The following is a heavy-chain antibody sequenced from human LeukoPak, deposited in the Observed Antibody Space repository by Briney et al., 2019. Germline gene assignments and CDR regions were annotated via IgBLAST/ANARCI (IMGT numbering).Heavy chain of an antibody. V-gene: IGHV3-53*01. CDR2: IYSGGST. CDR3: AGAIAAHAFDI. Sequence: GSLRLSCAASGFTVSSNYMSWVRQAPGKGLEWVSVIYSGGSTYYADSVKGRFTISRDNSKNTLYLQMNSLRAEDTAVYYCAGAIAAHAFDIWGQGTMVTVSS. J-gene: IGHJ3*02. D-gene: IGHD6-6*01. CDR1: GFTVSSNY.